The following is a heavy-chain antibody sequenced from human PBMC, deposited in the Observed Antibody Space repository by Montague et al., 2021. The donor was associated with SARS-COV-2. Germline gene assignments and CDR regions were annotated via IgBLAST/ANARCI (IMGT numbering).Heavy chain of an antibody. J-gene: IGHJ6*02. Sequence: SRRLSLSASGFTFSSYEMNWVRQAPGKGLEWVSYISSSGSTIYYADSVKGRFTISRDNAKNSLYLQMNSLRAEDTAVYYCASRKFSSSWYYYYGMDVWGQGTTVTVSS. CDR3: ASRKFSSSWYYYYGMDV. D-gene: IGHD6-13*01. CDR2: ISSSGSTI. CDR1: GFTFSSYE. V-gene: IGHV3-48*03.